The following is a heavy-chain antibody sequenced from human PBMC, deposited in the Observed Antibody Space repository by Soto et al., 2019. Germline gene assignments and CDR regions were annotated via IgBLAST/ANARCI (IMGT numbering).Heavy chain of an antibody. J-gene: IGHJ4*02. CDR1: GFTFSSYG. CDR2: ISYDGSNK. V-gene: IGHV3-30*18. CDR3: AKGFLGGYDYGALFGY. D-gene: IGHD4-17*01. Sequence: QVQLVESGGGVVQPGRSLRLSCAASGFTFSSYGMHWVRQAPGKGLEWVAVISYDGSNKYYADSVKGRFTISRDNSKNTLYLQMSSLRAEDTAVYYCAKGFLGGYDYGALFGYWGQGTLVTVSS.